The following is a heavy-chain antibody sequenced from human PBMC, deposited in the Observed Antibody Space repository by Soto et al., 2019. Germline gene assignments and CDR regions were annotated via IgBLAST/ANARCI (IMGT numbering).Heavy chain of an antibody. D-gene: IGHD2-8*02. J-gene: IGHJ3*02. CDR2: ILVGGST. CDR1: GFTCSSYD. V-gene: IGHV3-23*01. CDR3: AKATATGGGDFDI. Sequence: GGSLRLSCAASGFTCSSYDMSWVHQAPGKGLEWVSTILVGGSTHYPDSVKGRFTISRDNSKNTVFLQMTSLTAGDTAVYYCAKATATGGGDFDICGQGTMVSVSS.